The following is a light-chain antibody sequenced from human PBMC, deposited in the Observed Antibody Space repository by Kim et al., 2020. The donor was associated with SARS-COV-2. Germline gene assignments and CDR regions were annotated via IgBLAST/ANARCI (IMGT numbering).Light chain of an antibody. J-gene: IGLJ3*02. Sequence: SYELTQPPSVSVSPGQTASITCSGDKLGDKYACWYQQKPGQSPVLVIYQDSKRPSGIPDRFSGSNSGNTATLTLSGTQAMDEADYYCQAWDSGTAVFGGG. CDR1: KLGDKY. V-gene: IGLV3-1*01. CDR2: QDS. CDR3: QAWDSGTAV.